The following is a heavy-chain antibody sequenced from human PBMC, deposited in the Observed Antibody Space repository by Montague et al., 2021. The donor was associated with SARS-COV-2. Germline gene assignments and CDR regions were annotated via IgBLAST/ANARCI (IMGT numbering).Heavy chain of an antibody. CDR3: ARRITMVRGVTKRNNWFDP. V-gene: IGHV4-4*02. D-gene: IGHD3-10*01. Sequence: SETLSLTCAVSGGSISSDNWWSWVRQSPGKGLEWIGEIFHSGSTNYNPSLKSRVIMSVDKSKNDFSLKLSPVTAADTAMYYCARRITMVRGVTKRNNWFDPWGRGILVTVSS. J-gene: IGHJ5*02. CDR1: GGSISSDNW. CDR2: IFHSGST.